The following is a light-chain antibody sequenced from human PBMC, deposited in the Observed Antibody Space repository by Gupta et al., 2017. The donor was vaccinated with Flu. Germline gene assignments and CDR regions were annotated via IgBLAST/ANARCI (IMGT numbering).Light chain of an antibody. CDR3: GTRDSTMSAS. Sequence: QSVLTQPPSVSAAPGQKVTISCSGSSSNIGSHYVSWYQQVPGTAPKLLIYEDNKRPSGIPERFSGSKSGTSATLDITGLQTGDEADYYCGTRDSTMSASFGTGTKVTVL. CDR2: EDN. V-gene: IGLV1-51*01. J-gene: IGLJ1*01. CDR1: SSNIGSHY.